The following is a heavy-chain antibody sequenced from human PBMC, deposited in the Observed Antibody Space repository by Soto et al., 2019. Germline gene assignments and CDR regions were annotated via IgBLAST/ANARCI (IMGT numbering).Heavy chain of an antibody. CDR2: IYYSGST. V-gene: IGHV4-31*03. Sequence: SETLSLTCTVSSCSISSGGYYWSWIRQHPGKGLEWIGYIYYSGSTYYNPSLKSRVTISVDTSKNQFSLKLSSVTAADPAVYYCARFRFDYVDYGGYWGQGTLVTVSS. CDR1: SCSISSGGYY. CDR3: ARFRFDYVDYGGY. J-gene: IGHJ4*02. D-gene: IGHD4-17*01.